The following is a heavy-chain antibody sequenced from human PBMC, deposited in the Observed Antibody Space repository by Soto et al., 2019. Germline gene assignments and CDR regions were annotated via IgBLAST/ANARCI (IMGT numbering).Heavy chain of an antibody. CDR1: GYTFTSYG. Sequence: APVKVSCKASGYTFTSYGISWVRQAPGQGLEWMGWISAYNGNTNYAQKLQGRVTMTTDTSTSTAYMELRSLRSDDTAVYYCARDLRGYSETVFLYWGQGTLVTVSS. D-gene: IGHD5-12*01. V-gene: IGHV1-18*01. CDR3: ARDLRGYSETVFLY. CDR2: ISAYNGNT. J-gene: IGHJ4*02.